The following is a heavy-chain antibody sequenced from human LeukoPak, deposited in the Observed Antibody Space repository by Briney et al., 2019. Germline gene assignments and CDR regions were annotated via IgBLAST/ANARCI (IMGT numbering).Heavy chain of an antibody. Sequence: SETLSLTCTVSDGSISSYYWSLIRQPPGKGLEWIEYIYYSGSTNYNPSLKSRVTISVDTSKNQFSLKLSSVTAADTAVYYCARGTMIVLFDYWGQGTLVTVSS. D-gene: IGHD3-22*01. CDR3: ARGTMIVLFDY. CDR1: DGSISSYY. V-gene: IGHV4-59*01. J-gene: IGHJ4*02. CDR2: IYYSGST.